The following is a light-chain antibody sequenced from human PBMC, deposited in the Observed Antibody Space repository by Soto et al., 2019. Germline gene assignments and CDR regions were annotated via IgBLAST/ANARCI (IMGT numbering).Light chain of an antibody. CDR1: QGISSY. V-gene: IGKV1-9*01. CDR3: QHLNSFPFT. J-gene: IGKJ4*01. Sequence: IQLTQAPCSLSASVGDRVTITCRASQGISSYLAWYQQKPGKAPKLLIYSASTLQSGVPSRFSGSGSGTGFTLTISNLQPEDFATSYSQHLNSFPFTFGGGTKVDIK. CDR2: SAS.